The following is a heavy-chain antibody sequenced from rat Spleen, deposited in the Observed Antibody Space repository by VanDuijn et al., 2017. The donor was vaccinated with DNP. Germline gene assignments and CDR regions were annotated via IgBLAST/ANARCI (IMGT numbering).Heavy chain of an antibody. CDR2: ISYDGSST. J-gene: IGHJ2*01. CDR1: GFTFSDYY. CDR3: ARQGITFDY. D-gene: IGHD1-4*01. Sequence: EVQLVESDGGLVQPGRSLKLSCAASGFTFSDYYMAWVRQAPTKGLEWVATISYDGSSTYYRDSVKGRFTISRDNAKSTLYLQMDSLRSEDTATYYCARQGITFDYWGQGVMVTVSS. V-gene: IGHV5-29*01.